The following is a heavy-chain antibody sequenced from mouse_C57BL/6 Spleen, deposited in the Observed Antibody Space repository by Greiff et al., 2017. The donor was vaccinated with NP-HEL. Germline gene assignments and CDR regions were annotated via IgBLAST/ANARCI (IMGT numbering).Heavy chain of an antibody. CDR3: TRYVEDYFDY. Sequence: QVQLQQSGAELVRPGASVTLSCKASGYTFTDYEMHWVKQTPVHGLEWIGAIDPETGGTAYNQKFKGKAILTADKSSSTAYMELRSLTSEDSAVYYCTRYVEDYFDYWGQGTTLTVSS. CDR2: IDPETGGT. J-gene: IGHJ2*01. V-gene: IGHV1-15*01. CDR1: GYTFTDYE.